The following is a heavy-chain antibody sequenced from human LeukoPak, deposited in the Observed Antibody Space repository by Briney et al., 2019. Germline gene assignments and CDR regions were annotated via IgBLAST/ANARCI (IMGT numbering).Heavy chain of an antibody. CDR3: ARERQAGGTPFDY. V-gene: IGHV3-7*01. CDR1: GFTFSSYW. J-gene: IGHJ4*02. D-gene: IGHD1-26*01. CDR2: IKQDGSEK. Sequence: PGGSLRLSCAASGFTFSSYWMSWVRQAPGKGLEGVANIKQDGSEKYYVDSVKGRFTISRDNSKNTLYLQMNSLRDEDTAVYYCARERQAGGTPFDYWGQGSLVTVSS.